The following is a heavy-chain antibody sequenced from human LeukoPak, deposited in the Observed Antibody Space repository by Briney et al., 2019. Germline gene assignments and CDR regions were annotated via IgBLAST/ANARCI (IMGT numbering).Heavy chain of an antibody. V-gene: IGHV3-21*01. CDR1: GFTFSSHS. CDR2: ISPSGNYI. Sequence: GGSLRLSCAASGFTFSSHSMNWVRQAPGKGLEWVSSISPSGNYIYYADSVEGRFTISRDNAKNSLYLQMNSLRAEDTAVYYCARDLSMSTSCYSYWGQGTLVTVSS. CDR3: ARDLSMSTSCYSY. D-gene: IGHD2-2*01. J-gene: IGHJ4*01.